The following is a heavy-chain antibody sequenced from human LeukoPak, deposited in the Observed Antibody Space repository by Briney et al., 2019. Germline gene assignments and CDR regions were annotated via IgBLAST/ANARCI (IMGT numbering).Heavy chain of an antibody. CDR1: GYTFTSYD. CDR2: INPNSGGT. D-gene: IGHD2-15*01. V-gene: IGHV1-18*01. Sequence: ASVTVSCKASGYTFTSYDINWVRQATGQGLEWMGWINPNSGGTNYAQKLQGRVTMTTDTSTSTAYMELRSLRSDDTAVYYCARVICSGGSCYSRKGDAFDIWGQGTMVTVSS. CDR3: ARVICSGGSCYSRKGDAFDI. J-gene: IGHJ3*02.